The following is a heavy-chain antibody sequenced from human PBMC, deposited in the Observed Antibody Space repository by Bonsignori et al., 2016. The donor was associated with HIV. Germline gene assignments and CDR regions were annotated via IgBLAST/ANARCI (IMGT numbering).Heavy chain of an antibody. CDR2: IYHSGTT. CDR1: GGSISSGNYY. J-gene: IGHJ4*02. D-gene: IGHD3-22*01. V-gene: IGHV4-30-4*01. Sequence: SETLSLTCTVSGGSISSGNYYWSWIRQPPGKGLEWIGFIYHSGTTYYNPSLKSRAVVSVDTSKNQFSLTLGSVTAADAAVYFCASGYGTYDTSDYAYFDYWGQGALVTVSS. CDR3: ASGYGTYDTSDYAYFDY.